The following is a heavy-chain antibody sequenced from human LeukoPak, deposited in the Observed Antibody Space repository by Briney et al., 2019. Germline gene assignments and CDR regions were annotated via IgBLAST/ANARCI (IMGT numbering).Heavy chain of an antibody. CDR1: AGSMSSGSYY. Sequence: TSETLSLTCSVSAGSMSSGSYYWSWIRQHPGKGLEWIGYIYYSGSADYNPSLKSRVTMLVETSKNQFSLKLSSVTAADTAVYYCAGGSYDYYYMDVWGKGTTVTVSS. CDR3: AGGSYDYYYMDV. J-gene: IGHJ6*03. CDR2: IYYSGSA. D-gene: IGHD5-18*01. V-gene: IGHV4-31*03.